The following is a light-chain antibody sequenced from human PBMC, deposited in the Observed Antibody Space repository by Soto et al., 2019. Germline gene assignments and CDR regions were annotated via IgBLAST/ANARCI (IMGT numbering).Light chain of an antibody. CDR2: KAS. CDR3: QQYNSIPLT. Sequence: DIPMTQSPSTLSASVGDRVTITCRASQSISSWLAWYQQKPGKAPKLLIYKASTLESGVPSRFSGSGSGTEFTLTISSLQPDDLATYSCQQYNSIPLTFGGGTKVEIK. J-gene: IGKJ4*01. V-gene: IGKV1-5*03. CDR1: QSISSW.